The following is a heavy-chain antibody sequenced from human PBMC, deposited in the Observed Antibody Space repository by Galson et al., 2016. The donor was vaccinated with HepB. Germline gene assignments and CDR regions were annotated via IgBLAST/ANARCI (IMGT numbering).Heavy chain of an antibody. Sequence: SVKVSCKASGYTFTNYAIHWVRQAPGQRLEWMGWINAGSGDTKHSQKFQGRVTFTRDTSASTAYMELSSLRSEDTAVYYCARGLGSGWYGQLSGTYAMDVWGQGTTVTVSS. V-gene: IGHV1-3*01. CDR3: ARGLGSGWYGQLSGTYAMDV. D-gene: IGHD6-19*01. CDR2: INAGSGDT. CDR1: GYTFTNYA. J-gene: IGHJ6*02.